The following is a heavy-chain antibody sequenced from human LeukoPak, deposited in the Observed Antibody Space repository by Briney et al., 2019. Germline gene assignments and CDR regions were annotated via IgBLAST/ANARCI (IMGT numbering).Heavy chain of an antibody. D-gene: IGHD3-3*01. CDR2: IYTSGST. V-gene: IGHV4-4*07. CDR3: ASSITIYNYYMDV. J-gene: IGHJ6*03. CDR1: GGSISSYY. Sequence: PSETLYLTCTVSGGSISSYYWSWIRQPAGKGLEWIGRIYTSGSTNYNPSLKSRVTMSVDTSKNQFSLKLSSVTAADTAVYYCASSITIYNYYMDVWGKGTTVTVSS.